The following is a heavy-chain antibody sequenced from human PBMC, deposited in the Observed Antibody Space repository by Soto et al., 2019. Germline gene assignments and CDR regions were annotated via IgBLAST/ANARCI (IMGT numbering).Heavy chain of an antibody. D-gene: IGHD1-26*01. CDR2: IYHSGST. J-gene: IGHJ4*02. V-gene: IGHV4-30-2*01. CDR1: DGSISSGGYS. CDR3: ASNRGGSPTLFDY. Sequence: QLQLQESGSGLVKPSQTLSLTCAVSDGSISSGGYSWSWIRQPPGKGLEWIGYIYHSGSTYYNPSLKSRVTVSVDRFKNQFSLKLSSLTAADKAVYYCASNRGGSPTLFDYWGQGTLVTVSS.